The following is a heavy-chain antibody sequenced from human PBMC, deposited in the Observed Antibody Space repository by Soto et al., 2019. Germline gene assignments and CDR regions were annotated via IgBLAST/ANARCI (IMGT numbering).Heavy chain of an antibody. CDR2: IWYDGSNK. CDR1: GFTFSTYA. Sequence: GGSLRLSCAASGFTFSTYAMSWVRQAPGKGLEWVAVIWYDGSNKYYADSVKGRFTISRDNAKNSLYLQMNSLRAEDTAVYYCARDSFTMVRGVLDYFDYWGQGTLVTVSS. V-gene: IGHV3-33*08. D-gene: IGHD3-10*01. J-gene: IGHJ4*02. CDR3: ARDSFTMVRGVLDYFDY.